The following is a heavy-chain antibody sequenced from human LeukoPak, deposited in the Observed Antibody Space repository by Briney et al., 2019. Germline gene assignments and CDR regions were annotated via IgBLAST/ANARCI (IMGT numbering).Heavy chain of an antibody. CDR2: IIPIFGTA. Sequence: ASVKVSCKASGGTFSSYAISWVRQAPGQGLEWMGGIIPIFGTANYAQKFQGRVTITADESTSTAYMELSSLRSEDTAVYYCARSGGPPHYYYYMDVWGKGTTVTISS. J-gene: IGHJ6*03. D-gene: IGHD4-23*01. CDR3: ARSGGPPHYYYYMDV. V-gene: IGHV1-69*13. CDR1: GGTFSSYA.